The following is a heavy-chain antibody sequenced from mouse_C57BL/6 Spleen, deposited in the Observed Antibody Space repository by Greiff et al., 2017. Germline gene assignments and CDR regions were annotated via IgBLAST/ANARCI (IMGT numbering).Heavy chain of an antibody. D-gene: IGHD1-1*01. J-gene: IGHJ2*01. CDR1: GFNIKDDY. Sequence: EVQLQQSGAELVRPGASVKLSCTASGFNIKDDYMHWVKQRPEQGLEWIGWIDPENGDTEYASKFQGKATITADTSSNTAYLQLSSLTSEATAVFYCTTNVVATGFDYWGQGTTLTVSS. CDR3: TTNVVATGFDY. CDR2: IDPENGDT. V-gene: IGHV14-4*01.